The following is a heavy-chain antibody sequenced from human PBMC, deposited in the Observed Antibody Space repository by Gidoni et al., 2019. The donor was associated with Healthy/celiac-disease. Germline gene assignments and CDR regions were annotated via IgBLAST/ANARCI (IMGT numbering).Heavy chain of an antibody. CDR1: GGSISSSNW. CDR3: ARIRRILTGPFDP. J-gene: IGHJ5*02. D-gene: IGHD3-9*01. CDR2: IYHSGST. Sequence: QVQLQESGPGLAKPSGTLALSCTVSGGSISSSNWWSWVRQPPGKGLEWIVEIYHSGSTNYNPSLKSRVTISVDKSKNLFSLQLSSVTAADTAVYYCARIRRILTGPFDPWGQGTLVTVSS. V-gene: IGHV4-4*02.